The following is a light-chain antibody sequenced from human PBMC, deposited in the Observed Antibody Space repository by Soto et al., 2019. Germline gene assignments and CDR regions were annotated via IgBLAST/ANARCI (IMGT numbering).Light chain of an antibody. CDR1: QRVSSTY. Sequence: EVVLTQSPDTLSLFPGERATLSCRASQRVSSTYFAWYRQKHGQPPRLLIYGAANRATGVPDRFSGSGSGTDFTLTISRLEPEDFAVYYCQQYYSSPPGFTFGPGTTVEVK. CDR3: QQYYSSPPGFT. V-gene: IGKV3-20*01. CDR2: GAA. J-gene: IGKJ3*01.